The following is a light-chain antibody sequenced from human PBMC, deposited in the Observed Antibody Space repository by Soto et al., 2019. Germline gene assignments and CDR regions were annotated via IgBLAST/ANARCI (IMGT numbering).Light chain of an antibody. V-gene: IGLV3-21*04. Sequence: SYELTQSPSVSVAPGKTARITCGESDIGSKSVHWYQQKPGQAPVLVIYYDRHRPSGIPERFSGSNSGNTATLTISRVEAGDEADYYCQVWDSGSDHVAFGGGTKLTVL. CDR3: QVWDSGSDHVA. CDR2: YDR. J-gene: IGLJ2*01. CDR1: DIGSKS.